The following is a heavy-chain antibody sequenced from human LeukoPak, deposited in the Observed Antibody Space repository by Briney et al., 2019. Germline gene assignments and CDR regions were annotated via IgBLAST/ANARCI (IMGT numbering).Heavy chain of an antibody. CDR2: ISGSGSST. CDR3: AKGVAVASPYYFDY. D-gene: IGHD6-19*01. Sequence: GGSLRLSCAASGFTFSSYAMSWVRQAPGKGREWVSPISGSGSSTYYADSVKGRFTISRDNSKNTLYLQMNSLRAEDTAVYYCAKGVAVASPYYFDYWGQGTLVTVSS. V-gene: IGHV3-23*01. J-gene: IGHJ4*02. CDR1: GFTFSSYA.